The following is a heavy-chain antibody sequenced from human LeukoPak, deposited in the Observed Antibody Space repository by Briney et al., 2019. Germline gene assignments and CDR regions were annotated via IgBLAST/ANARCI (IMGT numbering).Heavy chain of an antibody. Sequence: PSETLSLTCTVSGGSISSGSYYWSWIRQPAGKGLEWIGRIYTSGSTNYNPSLKSRVTISVDTSKNQFSLKLSSVTAADTAVYYCARGYCSSTSCWYYFDYWGQGTLVTVSS. CDR2: IYTSGST. CDR3: ARGYCSSTSCWYYFDY. CDR1: GGSISSGSYY. V-gene: IGHV4-61*02. D-gene: IGHD2-2*01. J-gene: IGHJ4*02.